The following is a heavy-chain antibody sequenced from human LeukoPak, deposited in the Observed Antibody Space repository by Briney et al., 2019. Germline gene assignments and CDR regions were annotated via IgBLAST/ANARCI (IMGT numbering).Heavy chain of an antibody. J-gene: IGHJ6*03. V-gene: IGHV1-2*06. Sequence: SVKVSCKASGYTFTGYYMHWVRQAPGQGLEWMGRINPNSGDTNYAQKFQGRVTMTRDTSISTAYMELSSLRSEDTAVYYCARTYYDFWSGHYYYYYMDVWGKGTTVTVSS. CDR1: GYTFTGYY. D-gene: IGHD3-3*01. CDR2: INPNSGDT. CDR3: ARTYYDFWSGHYYYYYMDV.